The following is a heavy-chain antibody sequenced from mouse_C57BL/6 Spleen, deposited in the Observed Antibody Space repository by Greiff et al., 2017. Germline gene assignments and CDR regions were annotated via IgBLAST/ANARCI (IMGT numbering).Heavy chain of an antibody. CDR2: IYPGSGST. CDR3: ARYGSNHWYFDV. D-gene: IGHD1-1*01. CDR1: GYTFTSYW. Sequence: QVQLQQPGAELVKPGASVKMSCKASGYTFTSYWITWVKQRPGQGLEWIGDIYPGSGSTNYNEKFKSKATLAVDTSSSTAYMQLSSLTSEDSAVXYGARYGSNHWYFDVWGTGTTVTVSA. J-gene: IGHJ1*03. V-gene: IGHV1-55*01.